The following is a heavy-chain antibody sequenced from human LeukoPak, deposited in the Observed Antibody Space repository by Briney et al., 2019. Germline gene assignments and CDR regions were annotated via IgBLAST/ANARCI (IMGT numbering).Heavy chain of an antibody. CDR2: ISSSSSYT. CDR1: GFTFSDYY. J-gene: IGHJ4*02. Sequence: PGGSLRLSCAASGFTFSDYYMSWIRQAPGKGLEWVSYISSSSSYTNYADSVKGRFTISRDNAKNSLYLQMNSLRAEDTAVYYCARVKAHYYGSGSYYSFDYWGQGTLVTVSS. CDR3: ARVKAHYYGSGSYYSFDY. V-gene: IGHV3-11*05. D-gene: IGHD3-10*01.